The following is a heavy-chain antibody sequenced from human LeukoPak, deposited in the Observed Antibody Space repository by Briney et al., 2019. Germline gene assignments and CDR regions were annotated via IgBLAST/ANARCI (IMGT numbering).Heavy chain of an antibody. CDR3: ARGGYSSSPDRYYYYYYMDV. CDR2: ISWHGVTT. V-gene: IGHV3-43*01. Sequence: RGGSLRLSCAASGFTFEDFTMHWVRQVPRKGLEWVSLISWHGVTTYYADSVKGRFTISRDNSKNTLYLQMNSLRAEDTAVYYCARGGYSSSPDRYYYYYYMDVWGKGTTVTVSS. CDR1: GFTFEDFT. J-gene: IGHJ6*03. D-gene: IGHD6-6*01.